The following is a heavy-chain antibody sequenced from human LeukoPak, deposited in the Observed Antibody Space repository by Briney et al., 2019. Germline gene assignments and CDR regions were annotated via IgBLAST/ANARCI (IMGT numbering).Heavy chain of an antibody. CDR1: GGSISSYY. CDR3: ARQVGSSSLDV. D-gene: IGHD6-13*01. J-gene: IGHJ6*02. CDR2: IYYSGST. Sequence: SETLSLTCTVSGGSISSYYWSWIRQPPGKGLEWIGYIYYSGSTSYNPSLKSRVTISVDTSKNQFSLKLSSVTAADTAVYYCARQVGSSSLDVWGQGTTVTVSS. V-gene: IGHV4-59*08.